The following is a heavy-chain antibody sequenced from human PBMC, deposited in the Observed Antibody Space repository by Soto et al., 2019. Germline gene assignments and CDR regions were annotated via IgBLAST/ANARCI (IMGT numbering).Heavy chain of an antibody. J-gene: IGHJ4*02. CDR1: GYTFTGYG. Sequence: GASVKVSCKASGYTFTGYGISWVRQAPGQGLEWMGWISAYNGNTNYAQKLQGRVTMTTDTSTSTAYMDLSRLTSDDTAVYYCARGYCSDSGCSPFFDYWGQGTLVTVSS. CDR3: ARGYCSDSGCSPFFDY. CDR2: ISAYNGNT. D-gene: IGHD2-15*01. V-gene: IGHV1-18*04.